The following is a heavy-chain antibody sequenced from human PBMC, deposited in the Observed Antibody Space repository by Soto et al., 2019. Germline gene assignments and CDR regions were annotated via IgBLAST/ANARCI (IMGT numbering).Heavy chain of an antibody. CDR1: GGTFSSYA. D-gene: IGHD3-10*01. CDR3: ASPRDNYYYNGMDV. V-gene: IGHV1-69*12. Sequence: QVQLVQSGAEVKKPGSSVKVSCKASGGTFSSYAISLVRQAPGQGLEWMGGFIPIFGAADYAQNFQGRVTIAADESTSTAYMELSSLRSEDTAVYYCASPRDNYYYNGMDVWGQGTTVTVSS. J-gene: IGHJ6*02. CDR2: FIPIFGAA.